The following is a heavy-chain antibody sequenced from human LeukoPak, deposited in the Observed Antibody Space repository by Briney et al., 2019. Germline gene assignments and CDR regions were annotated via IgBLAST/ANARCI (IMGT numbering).Heavy chain of an antibody. CDR1: GGSISSYY. D-gene: IGHD3-16*02. Sequence: TSETLSLTCTVSGGSISSYYWSWIRQPAGKGLEWIGRIYTSGSTNYNPSLKSRVTMSVDTSKNQFSLKLSSVTAADTAVYYCARDIYDYVWGSYRMAYFDYWGQGTLVTVSS. J-gene: IGHJ4*02. V-gene: IGHV4-4*07. CDR2: IYTSGST. CDR3: ARDIYDYVWGSYRMAYFDY.